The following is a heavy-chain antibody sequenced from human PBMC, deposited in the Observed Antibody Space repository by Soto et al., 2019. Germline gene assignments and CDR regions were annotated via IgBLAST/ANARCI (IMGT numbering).Heavy chain of an antibody. V-gene: IGHV2-5*02. J-gene: IGHJ4*02. CDR1: GFSLSTSGVG. CDR3: AHRLDYGDPPLFDY. Sequence: QITLKESGPTLVKPTQTLTLTCTFSGFSLSTSGVGVGWISQPPGKALEWLALIYWDDDKRSSPSLKSRLTIPKDTSKNQVVLTMTNMDPVDTATYYCAHRLDYGDPPLFDYWGQGTLVTVSS. CDR2: IYWDDDK. D-gene: IGHD4-17*01.